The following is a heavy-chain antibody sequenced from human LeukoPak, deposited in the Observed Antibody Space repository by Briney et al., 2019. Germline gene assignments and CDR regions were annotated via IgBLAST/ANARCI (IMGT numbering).Heavy chain of an antibody. CDR2: ISSSSSTI. J-gene: IGHJ3*02. V-gene: IGHV3-48*01. D-gene: IGHD6-13*01. Sequence: PGGSLRLSCAASGFTFSSYSMNWVRQAPGKGLEWVSYISSSSSTIYYADSVKGRFTISRDNAKNSLYLQMNSLRAEDTAVDYCAREMRVHSSSWYGDDAFDIWGQGTMVTVSS. CDR1: GFTFSSYS. CDR3: AREMRVHSSSWYGDDAFDI.